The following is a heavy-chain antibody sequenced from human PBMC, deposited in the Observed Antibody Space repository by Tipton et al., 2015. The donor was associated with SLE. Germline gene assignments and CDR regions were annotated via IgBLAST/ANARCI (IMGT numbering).Heavy chain of an antibody. Sequence: TLSLTCTVSGGSIFSSYWSWIRQPPGKGLEWIGCIYFSGSTNYNPSLRSRVTISVDSSNSQFSLKLSSVTAADTAVYYCARDGGAAAENYNYHMDVWGLGTTVAVSS. CDR2: IYFSGST. V-gene: IGHV4-59*01. CDR3: ARDGGAAAENYNYHMDV. J-gene: IGHJ6*03. D-gene: IGHD6-13*01. CDR1: GGSIFSSY.